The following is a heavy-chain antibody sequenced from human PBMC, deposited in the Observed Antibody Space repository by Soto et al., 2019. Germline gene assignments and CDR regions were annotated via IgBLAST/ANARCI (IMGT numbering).Heavy chain of an antibody. J-gene: IGHJ4*02. CDR2: IWSDGSNA. CDR3: ARDGYCSGGSCYSVPVFDY. D-gene: IGHD2-15*01. CDR1: GFTFSSYG. V-gene: IGHV3-33*01. Sequence: PGGSLRLSCAASGFTFSSYGMHWVRQAPGKGLEWVAVIWSDGSNAVYGDSVKGRFTISRDNSKNTLYLQMNSLRAEDTAVYYCARDGYCSGGSCYSVPVFDYWGQGTLVTVSS.